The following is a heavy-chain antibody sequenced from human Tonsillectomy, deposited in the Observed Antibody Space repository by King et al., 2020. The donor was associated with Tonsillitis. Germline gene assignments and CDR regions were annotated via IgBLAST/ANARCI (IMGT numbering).Heavy chain of an antibody. CDR3: ARGRTDLAY. J-gene: IGHJ4*02. D-gene: IGHD1-1*01. V-gene: IGHV4-38-2*01. Sequence: QLQESGPGLVKPSETLSLTCAVSGYSISSGYYWGWIRQPPGKGLEWIGSTYHTGSSYYNPSLKSRVTISVDTSKNQFSLKLNSVTASDTAVYYCARGRTDLAYWGQGTLVTVSS. CDR2: TYHTGSS. CDR1: GYSISSGYY.